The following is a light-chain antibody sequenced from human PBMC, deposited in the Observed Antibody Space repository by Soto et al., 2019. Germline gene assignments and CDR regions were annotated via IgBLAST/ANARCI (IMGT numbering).Light chain of an antibody. J-gene: IGKJ1*01. CDR3: QQYVSSVP. V-gene: IGKV3-20*01. Sequence: DIVLTQSPGSLSLSPGERATLSCRASQSVDSSFFAWYQQKPGQAPRLLIYGASKRATGTPDRFSGSGSGTDFTLTITRLEPEDFAVYYCQQYVSSVPFGQGTKVEIK. CDR2: GAS. CDR1: QSVDSSF.